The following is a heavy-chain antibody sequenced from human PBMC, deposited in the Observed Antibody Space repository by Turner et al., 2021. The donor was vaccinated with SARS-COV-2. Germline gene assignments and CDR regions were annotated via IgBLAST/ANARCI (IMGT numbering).Heavy chain of an antibody. J-gene: IGHJ6*02. D-gene: IGHD6-13*01. CDR1: RFSFRSHA. CDR3: ARHGAANGNYYYHGLDV. Sequence: QVQLVESGGGVVLPGRSLRLSCAASRFSFRSHAMHWVRQAPGKGLEWVAVIWYDGSQKYHAASVRGRFTISRDNSRNTLYLQMDSLRVEDTGVYYCARHGAANGNYYYHGLDVWGRGTTVTVSS. V-gene: IGHV3-33*03. CDR2: IWYDGSQK.